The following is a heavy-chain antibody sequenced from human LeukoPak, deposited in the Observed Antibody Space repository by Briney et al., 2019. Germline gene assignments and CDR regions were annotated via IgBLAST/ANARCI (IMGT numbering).Heavy chain of an antibody. CDR1: GGSFSYYY. D-gene: IGHD3-16*01. J-gene: IGHJ4*02. Sequence: SSETLSLTCAVYGGSFSYYYWSWIRQPPGKGLEWIGEINHSGITNYNPSLKSRVTISANTSKNQFSLKLTSVTAADTAVYYCADPARYFADSGAITWWGQGTLVTVSS. CDR3: ADPARYFADSGAITW. V-gene: IGHV4-34*01. CDR2: INHSGIT.